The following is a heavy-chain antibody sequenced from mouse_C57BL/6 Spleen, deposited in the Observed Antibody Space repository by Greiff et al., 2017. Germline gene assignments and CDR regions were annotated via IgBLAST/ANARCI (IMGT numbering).Heavy chain of an antibody. CDR1: GYAFSSSW. CDR3: ASFDGYYYAMDY. D-gene: IGHD2-3*01. CDR2: IYPGDGDT. Sequence: QVQLQQSGPELVKPGASVKISCKASGYAFSSSWMNWVKQMPGKGLEWIGRIYPGDGDTNYNGKFKGKATLTADKSSSTAYMQLSSLTSEDSAVYFCASFDGYYYAMDYWGQGTSVTVSS. V-gene: IGHV1-82*01. J-gene: IGHJ4*01.